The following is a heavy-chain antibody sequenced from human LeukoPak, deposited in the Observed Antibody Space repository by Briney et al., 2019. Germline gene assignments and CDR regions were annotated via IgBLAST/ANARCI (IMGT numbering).Heavy chain of an antibody. D-gene: IGHD1-26*01. CDR1: GVTFSTYG. J-gene: IGHJ4*02. CDR2: IRYDGTNK. Sequence: PGGSLRLSCAASGVTFSTYGMHWVRQAPGKGLEWVAFIRYDGTNKYYADSVKGRFTISRDNSKNTLYLQMNSLRGEDTAVYFCAKDKDPGKSTAISGFDYWGQGALVTVS. V-gene: IGHV3-30*02. CDR3: AKDKDPGKSTAISGFDY.